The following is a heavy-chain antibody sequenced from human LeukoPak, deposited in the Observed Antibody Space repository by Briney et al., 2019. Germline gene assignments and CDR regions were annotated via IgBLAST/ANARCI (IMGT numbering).Heavy chain of an antibody. CDR3: AAHSRCSGGSCYLGLDY. V-gene: IGHV4-59*01. CDR2: IYYSGST. Sequence: SETLSLTCTVSGGSISSYYWSWIRQPPGKGLEWIGYIYYSGSTNYNPSLKSRVTISVDTSKNQFSLKLSSVTAADTAVYYCAAHSRCSGGSCYLGLDYWGQGTLVTVSS. CDR1: GGSISSYY. J-gene: IGHJ4*02. D-gene: IGHD2-15*01.